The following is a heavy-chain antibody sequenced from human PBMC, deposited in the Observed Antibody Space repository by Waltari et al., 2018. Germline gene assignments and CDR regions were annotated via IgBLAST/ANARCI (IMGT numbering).Heavy chain of an antibody. Sequence: QVQLQESGPGLVKPSETLSLTCTVSGGSISSYYWSWIRQPPGKGLEWIGYIYYSGSTTYNPSLKSRVTISVDTSKNQFSLKLSSVTAADTAVYYCAREPYYTVTETRFDYWGQGTLVTVSS. J-gene: IGHJ4*02. D-gene: IGHD4-4*01. CDR1: GGSISSYY. V-gene: IGHV4-59*01. CDR3: AREPYYTVTETRFDY. CDR2: IYYSGST.